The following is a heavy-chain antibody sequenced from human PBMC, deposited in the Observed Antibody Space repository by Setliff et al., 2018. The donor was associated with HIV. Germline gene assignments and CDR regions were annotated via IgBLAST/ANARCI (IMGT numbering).Heavy chain of an antibody. CDR3: ARDSEPGTRVAGTTGLDY. D-gene: IGHD6-19*01. V-gene: IGHV3-30*04. CDR1: GFTFSSYA. Sequence: PGGSLRLSCAASGFTFSSYAMDWVRQAPGKGLEWVAVISNDGSNKYYADSVKGRFTISRDNSKNTLYLQMNSLRTEDTAVYYCARDSEPGTRVAGTTGLDYWGQGSLVTVSS. J-gene: IGHJ4*02. CDR2: ISNDGSNK.